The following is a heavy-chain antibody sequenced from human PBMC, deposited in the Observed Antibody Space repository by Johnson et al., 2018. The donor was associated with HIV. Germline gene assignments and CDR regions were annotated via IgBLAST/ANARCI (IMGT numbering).Heavy chain of an antibody. D-gene: IGHD6-13*01. CDR1: GFPFSDYY. J-gene: IGHJ3*02. CDR2: ISSSGSTI. V-gene: IGHV3-11*04. CDR3: ARAIRSAAAGRFGAFDI. Sequence: VQLVESGGGLVKPGGSLRLSCAASGFPFSDYYMRWIRQAPGKGLEWVSYISSSGSTIYYADSVKGRFTISRDNSKNTPYLQMNSLRAEDTAVYYCARAIRSAAAGRFGAFDIWGQGTMVTVSS.